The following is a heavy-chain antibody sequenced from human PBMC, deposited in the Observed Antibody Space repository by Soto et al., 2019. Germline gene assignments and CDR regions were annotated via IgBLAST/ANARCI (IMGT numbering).Heavy chain of an antibody. CDR1: GFIVSDYR. CDR2: IYSGDST. J-gene: IGHJ4*02. CDR3: VRGKGYFDY. V-gene: IGHV3-53*01. Sequence: EVQVVESGGGLIQPGGSLRLSCASSGFIVSDYRMNWVRQAPGQGLEWVSVIYSGDSTYYADSLKGRFTISRDNSNNTLYIQMNSLSAEDTAMYYCVRGKGYFDYWGQGTLVTVSS.